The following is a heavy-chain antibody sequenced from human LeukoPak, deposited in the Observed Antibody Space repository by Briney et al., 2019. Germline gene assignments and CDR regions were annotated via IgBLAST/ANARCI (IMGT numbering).Heavy chain of an antibody. V-gene: IGHV3-30*02. J-gene: IGHJ4*02. CDR3: AKDPDYYDSSGCYYYFDY. CDR2: IRYDGSNK. CDR1: GFTFSSYG. Sequence: GGSLRLSCAASGFTFSSYGMHWVRQAPGKGLEWVAFIRYDGSNKYYADSVKGRFTISRDNSKNTLYLQMNSLRAEDTAVYYCAKDPDYYDSSGCYYYFDYWAQGTLVTVSS. D-gene: IGHD3-22*01.